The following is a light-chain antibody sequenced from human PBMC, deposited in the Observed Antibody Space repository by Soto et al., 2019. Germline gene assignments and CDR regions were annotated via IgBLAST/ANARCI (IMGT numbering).Light chain of an antibody. V-gene: IGLV2-23*02. J-gene: IGLJ1*01. CDR2: EVS. CDR3: CSYAGSITYV. Sequence: QSVLTQPASVSGSPGQSITISCTGTSSDVGSYNLVSWYQQHPGKAPKLMIYEVSKRPSGGSNRFSGSKSGNTASLTISGLQAEDEADYYCCSYAGSITYVFGTGTKVTVL. CDR1: SSDVGSYNL.